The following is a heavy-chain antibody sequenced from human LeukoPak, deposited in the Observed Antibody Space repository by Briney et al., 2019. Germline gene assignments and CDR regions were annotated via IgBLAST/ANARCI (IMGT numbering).Heavy chain of an antibody. J-gene: IGHJ4*02. CDR3: ARRERPGYSYGYGDFDY. Sequence: GASVKVSCKASGYTFTSYGISWVRQAPGQGLEWMGWISAYNGNTNYAQMLQGRVTMTTDTSTSTAYMELRSLRSDDTAVYYCARRERPGYSYGYGDFDYWGQGTLVTVSS. CDR2: ISAYNGNT. V-gene: IGHV1-18*01. CDR1: GYTFTSYG. D-gene: IGHD5-18*01.